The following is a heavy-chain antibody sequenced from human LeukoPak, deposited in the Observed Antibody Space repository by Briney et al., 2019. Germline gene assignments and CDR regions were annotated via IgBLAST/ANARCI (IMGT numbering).Heavy chain of an antibody. V-gene: IGHV3-66*01. CDR1: GFTVSSNY. D-gene: IGHD2-2*01. Sequence: GGSLRLSCVASGFTVSSNYMSWVRQAPGKGLEWVSVIYSGGSTYYADSVKGRFTISRDNSKNTLYLQMNSLRAEDTAVYYCANHCSSTSCLGGFDPWGQGTLVTVSS. CDR3: ANHCSSTSCLGGFDP. J-gene: IGHJ5*02. CDR2: IYSGGST.